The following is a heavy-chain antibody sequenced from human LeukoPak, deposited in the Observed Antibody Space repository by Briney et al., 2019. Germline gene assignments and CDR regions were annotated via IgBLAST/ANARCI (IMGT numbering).Heavy chain of an antibody. CDR1: GGSISRGSYF. CDR3: ARDGRSGSFDY. V-gene: IGHV4-61*02. D-gene: IGHD1-26*01. Sequence: SETLSLTCTVSGGSISRGSYFWSWIRQPAGKGLEWIGRFYTSATPNYNPSLKSRVTISVDTSRNQFSLKLSSVTPEDTAVYYCARDGRSGSFDYWGQGTLVTVSS. J-gene: IGHJ4*02. CDR2: FYTSATP.